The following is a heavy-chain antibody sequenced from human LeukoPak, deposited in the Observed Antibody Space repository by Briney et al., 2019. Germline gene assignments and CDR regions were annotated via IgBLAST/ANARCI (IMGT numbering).Heavy chain of an antibody. J-gene: IGHJ3*02. CDR3: ARRAEDYGDYFGTFAFDI. CDR2: IYYSGST. D-gene: IGHD4-17*01. CDR1: GGSISSGGYY. V-gene: IGHV4-31*03. Sequence: KPSETLSLTCTVSGGSISSGGYYWSWIRQHPGKGLEWIGYIYYSGSTYYNPSLKSRVTISVDTSKNQFSLKLSSVTAADTAVYYCARRAEDYGDYFGTFAFDIWGQGTMVTVSS.